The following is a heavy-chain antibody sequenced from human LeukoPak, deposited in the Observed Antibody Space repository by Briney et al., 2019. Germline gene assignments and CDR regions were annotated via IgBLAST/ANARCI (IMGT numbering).Heavy chain of an antibody. V-gene: IGHV4-34*01. Sequence: SETLSLTCAVYGGSFSDYYWSWIRQPPGKGLEWIGVITHIGNTSYNPSLRSRVTISLDMSNTHFSLKLSSVTAADTAVYYCARDGPRSGYDLGHFDNLGQGTLVTASS. CDR1: GGSFSDYY. D-gene: IGHD5-12*01. CDR2: ITHIGNT. J-gene: IGHJ4*02. CDR3: ARDGPRSGYDLGHFDN.